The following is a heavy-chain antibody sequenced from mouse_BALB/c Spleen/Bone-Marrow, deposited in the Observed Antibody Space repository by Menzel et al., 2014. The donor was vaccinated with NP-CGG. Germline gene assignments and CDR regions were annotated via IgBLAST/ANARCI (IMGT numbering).Heavy chain of an antibody. CDR3: TRYGNYYFDY. Sequence: QVQLQQSGAELVKPGASVKLSCKASGYTFTSYYMYWVKQRPGQGLEWIGEINPSNGGTNFNEKFKSKATLTVDKSSSTAYMLLSSLTSEDSAVYYCTRYGNYYFDYWGQGTTLTVSS. CDR2: INPSNGGT. CDR1: GYTFTSYY. V-gene: IGHV1S81*02. D-gene: IGHD2-1*01. J-gene: IGHJ2*01.